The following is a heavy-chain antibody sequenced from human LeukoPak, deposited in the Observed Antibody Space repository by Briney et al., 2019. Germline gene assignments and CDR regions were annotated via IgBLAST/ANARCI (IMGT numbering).Heavy chain of an antibody. J-gene: IGHJ4*02. CDR1: GGSISSYY. Sequence: SETLSLTCTVSGGSISSYYWSWIRQPPGKGLEWIGYIYHSGSTNYNPSLKSRVTISVDTSKNQFSLKLSSVTAADTAVYYCARSSGWLLSSFDYWGQGTLVTVPS. D-gene: IGHD6-19*01. V-gene: IGHV4-59*01. CDR3: ARSSGWLLSSFDY. CDR2: IYHSGST.